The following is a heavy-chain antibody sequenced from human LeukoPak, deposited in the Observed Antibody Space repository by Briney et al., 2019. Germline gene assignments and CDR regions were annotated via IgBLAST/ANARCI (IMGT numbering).Heavy chain of an antibody. J-gene: IGHJ4*02. D-gene: IGHD6-19*01. CDR1: GFTFNIYA. V-gene: IGHV3-23*01. CDR3: ARVIGGKQWLPYFDC. CDR2: ITSSGDAT. Sequence: GGSLRLSCAASGFTFNIYAMSLVRQAPGKGLEWVSSITSSGDATFHADSVKDRFTISRDNSKSTLYLQMGRLRVEDTAVYYCARVIGGKQWLPYFDCWGQGTLVTVSS.